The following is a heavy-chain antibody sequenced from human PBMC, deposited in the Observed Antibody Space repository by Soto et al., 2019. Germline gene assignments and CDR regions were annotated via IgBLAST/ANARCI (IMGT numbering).Heavy chain of an antibody. Sequence: GSLRLSCAASGFTFSSYAMSWVRQAPGKGLEWVSAISGSGGSTYYADSVKGRFTISRDNSKNTLYLQMNSLRAEDTAVYYCAKGVGVATTNYYYYYGMDVWGQGTTVTVSS. CDR2: ISGSGGST. J-gene: IGHJ6*02. CDR1: GFTFSSYA. V-gene: IGHV3-23*01. D-gene: IGHD5-12*01. CDR3: AKGVGVATTNYYYYYGMDV.